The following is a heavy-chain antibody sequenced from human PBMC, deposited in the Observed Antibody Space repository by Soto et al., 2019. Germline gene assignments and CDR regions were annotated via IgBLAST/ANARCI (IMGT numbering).Heavy chain of an antibody. D-gene: IGHD1-20*01. V-gene: IGHV2-70*13. CDR3: ARSIRGPRRFNGMDV. Sequence: SGPTLVNPTETLTLTCTFSGFSLTSPGMCVSWIRQPPGKALEWLALIERDDDDKYYSTSLKTRLTISKDTSKNQLVLTMANMDPAETGTYYCARSIRGPRRFNGMDVWGQGTTVTVSS. CDR2: IERDDDDK. J-gene: IGHJ6*02. CDR1: GFSLTSPGMC.